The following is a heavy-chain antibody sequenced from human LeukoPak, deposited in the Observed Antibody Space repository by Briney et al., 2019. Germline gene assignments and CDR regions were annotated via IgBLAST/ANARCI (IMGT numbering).Heavy chain of an antibody. CDR3: ARGYSSFDY. D-gene: IGHD5-18*01. Sequence: PSETLSLTCAVYGGSFSGYYWSWIRQPPGKGLEWIGEINHSGSTNYNPSLKSRVTIPVDTSKNQFSLKLSSVTAAHTAVYYCARGYSSFDYWGQGTLVTVSS. J-gene: IGHJ4*02. V-gene: IGHV4-34*01. CDR1: GGSFSGYY. CDR2: INHSGST.